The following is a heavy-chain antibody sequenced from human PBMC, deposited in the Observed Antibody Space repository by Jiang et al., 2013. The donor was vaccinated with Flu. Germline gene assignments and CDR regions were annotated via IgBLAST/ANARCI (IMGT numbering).Heavy chain of an antibody. D-gene: IGHD6-13*01. CDR2: INAGNGNT. CDR1: GYTFTSYA. V-gene: IGHV1-3*01. Sequence: GYTFTSYAMHWVRQAPGQRLEWMGWINAGNGNTKYSQKFQGRVTITRDTSASTAYMELSSLRSEDTAVYYCATTKPGIAAAYWGQGTLVTVSS. CDR3: ATTKPGIAAAY. J-gene: IGHJ4*02.